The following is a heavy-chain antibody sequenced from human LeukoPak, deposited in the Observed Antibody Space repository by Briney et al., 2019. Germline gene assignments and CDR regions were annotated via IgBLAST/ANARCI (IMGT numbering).Heavy chain of an antibody. CDR3: ARDAGYSSSGTFDI. J-gene: IGHJ3*02. CDR2: ISGRSGST. D-gene: IGHD6-13*01. Sequence: GGSLRLSCAASGFTFSSYGMSWVRQAPGKGLEWVSAISGRSGSTYYADSVKGRFTISRDNSKNTLYLQMNSLRAEDTAVYYCARDAGYSSSGTFDIWGQGTMVTVSS. CDR1: GFTFSSYG. V-gene: IGHV3-23*01.